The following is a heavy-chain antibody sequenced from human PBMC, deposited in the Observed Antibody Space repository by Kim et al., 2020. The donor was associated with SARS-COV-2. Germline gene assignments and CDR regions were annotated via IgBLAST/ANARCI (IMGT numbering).Heavy chain of an antibody. CDR3: AKDMRSSWSGYIPPYYYYGMDV. Sequence: LRLSCAASGFTFDDYAMHWVRQAPGKGLEWVSGISWNSGSIGYADSVKGRFTISRDNAKNSLYLQMNSLRAEDTALYYCAKDMRSSWSGYIPPYYYYGMDVWGQGTTVTVSS. CDR1: GFTFDDYA. CDR2: ISWNSGSI. J-gene: IGHJ6*02. D-gene: IGHD3-3*01. V-gene: IGHV3-9*01.